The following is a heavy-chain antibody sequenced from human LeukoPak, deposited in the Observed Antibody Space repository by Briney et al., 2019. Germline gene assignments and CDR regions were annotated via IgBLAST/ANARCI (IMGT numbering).Heavy chain of an antibody. J-gene: IGHJ5*02. CDR1: GGTFSSYA. V-gene: IGHV1-69*01. CDR3: ARSGTYDFWSGYFNWFDP. Sequence: SVKVSCKASGGTFSSYAISWVRQAPGQGLEWMGGIIPTFGTANYAQKFQGRVTITADESTSTAYMELSSLRSEDTAVYYCARSGTYDFWSGYFNWFDPWGQGTLVTVSS. CDR2: IIPTFGTA. D-gene: IGHD3-3*01.